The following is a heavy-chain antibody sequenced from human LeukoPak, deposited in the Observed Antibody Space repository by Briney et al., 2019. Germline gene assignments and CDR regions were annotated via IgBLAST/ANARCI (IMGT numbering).Heavy chain of an antibody. J-gene: IGHJ4*02. CDR3: AREGREMDGTSLENFDY. Sequence: GASVKVSCKASGYTFTSYDINWVRQAPGQGLEWMGWISAYNGNTNYAQKLQGRVTMTTDTSTSTAYMELRSLRSDDTAVYYCAREGREMDGTSLENFDYWGQGTLVTVSS. V-gene: IGHV1-18*01. CDR2: ISAYNGNT. CDR1: GYTFTSYD. D-gene: IGHD5-24*01.